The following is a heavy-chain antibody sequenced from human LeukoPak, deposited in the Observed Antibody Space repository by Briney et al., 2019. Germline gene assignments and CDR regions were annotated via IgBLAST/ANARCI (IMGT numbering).Heavy chain of an antibody. CDR2: ISSSGSTI. Sequence: GGSLRLSCAASGFTFSSYEMNWVRQAPGKGLEWVSYISSSGSTIYYADSVKGRFTISRDNAKNSLYLQMNSLRAEDTAVYYCARGANYYDSSGYFSSGRDDAFDIWGQGTMVTVSS. CDR3: ARGANYYDSSGYFSSGRDDAFDI. V-gene: IGHV3-48*03. D-gene: IGHD3-22*01. J-gene: IGHJ3*02. CDR1: GFTFSSYE.